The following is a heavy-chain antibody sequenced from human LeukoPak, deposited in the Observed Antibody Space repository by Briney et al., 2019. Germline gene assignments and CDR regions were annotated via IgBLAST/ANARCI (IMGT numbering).Heavy chain of an antibody. CDR3: ARDSTTVVTMSGLRSPLEY. Sequence: ASVRVSCKASGYIFNTYGINWVRQAPGRGLEWMGRISTYSENTNYAQDFQGRVTMTTDTSTSTAYMELRSLKSDDTAVYYCARDSTTVVTMSGLRSPLEYRGQGTLVTVSS. CDR1: GYIFNTYG. CDR2: ISTYSENT. J-gene: IGHJ4*02. V-gene: IGHV1-18*01. D-gene: IGHD4-23*01.